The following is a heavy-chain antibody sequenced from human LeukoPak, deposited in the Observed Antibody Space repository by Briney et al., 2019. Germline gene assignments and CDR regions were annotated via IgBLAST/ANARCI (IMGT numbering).Heavy chain of an antibody. CDR1: GGTFSSYA. CDR2: IIPIFGTA. Sequence: GASVKVSCKASGGTFSSYAISWVRQAPGQGLEWMGGIIPIFGTANYAQKFQGRVTIIADESTSTAYMELSSLRSEDTAVYYCARCRSGITMVRGGVDYYFDYWGQGTLVTVSS. V-gene: IGHV1-69*01. D-gene: IGHD3-10*01. J-gene: IGHJ4*02. CDR3: ARCRSGITMVRGGVDYYFDY.